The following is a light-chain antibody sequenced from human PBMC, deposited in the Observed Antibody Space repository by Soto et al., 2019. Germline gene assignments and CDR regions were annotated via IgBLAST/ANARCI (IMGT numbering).Light chain of an antibody. CDR1: QSISSY. CDR2: AAS. CDR3: QQSYSTPQT. V-gene: IGKV1-39*01. Sequence: DLQMTQSPSSLSAYVGDRVTITCRASQSISSYLNWYQQKPGKAPKLLIYAASSLQSGVPSRFSGRGSGTDFTLTITSLQPEDFATNYCQQSYSTPQTFGQGTKVEIK. J-gene: IGKJ1*01.